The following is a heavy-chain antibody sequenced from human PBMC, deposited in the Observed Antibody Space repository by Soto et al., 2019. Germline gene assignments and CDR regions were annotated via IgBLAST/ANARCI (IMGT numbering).Heavy chain of an antibody. J-gene: IGHJ4*02. Sequence: QVQLVQSGAEVKKPESSVTVSCKAPGGTFSTYAISWVRQAPGQGLEWMGGIILMFGTANYAQRFQDRVTITGYESTNTVYMELRSLRSENTAVYFCASGIRLWLRRINNGYSGWGQGTLVTVSS. CDR2: IILMFGTA. CDR1: GGTFSTYA. V-gene: IGHV1-69*12. CDR3: ASGIRLWLRRINNGYSG. D-gene: IGHD5-12*01.